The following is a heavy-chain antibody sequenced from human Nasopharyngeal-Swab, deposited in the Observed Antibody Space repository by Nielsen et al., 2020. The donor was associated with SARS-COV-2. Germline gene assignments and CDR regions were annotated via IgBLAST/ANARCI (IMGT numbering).Heavy chain of an antibody. CDR3: ARDGLDYDFWSAYFMDV. CDR1: GFTFSNYA. Sequence: GASLKISCAASGFTFSNYAMSWVRQAPGKGLEWVSHITGTGGSTYYADSVKGRFTISRDNAKNSLYLQMNSLRAEDTAVYYCARDGLDYDFWSAYFMDVWGQGTTVTVSS. J-gene: IGHJ6*02. D-gene: IGHD3-3*01. CDR2: ITGTGGST. V-gene: IGHV3-23*01.